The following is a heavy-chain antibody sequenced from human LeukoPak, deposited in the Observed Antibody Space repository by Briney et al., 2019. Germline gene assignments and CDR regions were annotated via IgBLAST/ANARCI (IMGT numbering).Heavy chain of an antibody. CDR1: GGSISSSSYY. CDR3: ARRKAYVAARPGGWFDP. J-gene: IGHJ5*02. D-gene: IGHD6-6*01. V-gene: IGHV4-39*01. CDR2: IYYSGST. Sequence: SETLSLTCTVSGGSISSSSYYWGWIRQPPGKGLEWIGSIYYSGSTYYNPSLKSRVTIPVDTSKNQFSLKLSSVTAADTAVCYCARRKAYVAARPGGWFDPWGQGTLVTVSS.